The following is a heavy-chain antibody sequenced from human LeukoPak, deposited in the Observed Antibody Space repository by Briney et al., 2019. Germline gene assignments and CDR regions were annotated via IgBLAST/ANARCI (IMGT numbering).Heavy chain of an antibody. D-gene: IGHD2-15*01. V-gene: IGHV3-64D*09. CDR2: ISSNGDNT. CDR3: VRGTEIVVLAAARDAFDN. Sequence: GGSLRLSCSASGFTLSNYAIHWVRQAPGKGLEYVSAISSNGDNTYYADSVRGRFTISRDNSKNTLFLQMSNLRSEDTAVYYSVRGTEIVVLAAARDAFDNWGQGTMVTVSS. CDR1: GFTLSNYA. J-gene: IGHJ3*02.